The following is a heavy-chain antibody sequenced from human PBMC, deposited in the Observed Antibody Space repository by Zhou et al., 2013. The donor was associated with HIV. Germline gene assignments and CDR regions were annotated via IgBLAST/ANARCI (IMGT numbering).Heavy chain of an antibody. CDR2: MAPNSDVT. J-gene: IGHJ4*02. D-gene: IGHD1-20*01. V-gene: IGHV1-2*02. CDR3: ATYGPGYNWMYK. Sequence: QVQLLQSGSEMKKPGASVKVSCKASGYTFTGYYMHWVRQAPGQGLEWMGWMAPNSDVTNYAPKLQGRVTMTRDTSISTAYMELSSLRSDDTAVYYCATYGPGYNWMYKWGQGTLVTVSS. CDR1: GYTFTGYY.